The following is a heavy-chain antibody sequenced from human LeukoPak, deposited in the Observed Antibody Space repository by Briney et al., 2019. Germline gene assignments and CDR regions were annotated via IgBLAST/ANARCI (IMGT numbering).Heavy chain of an antibody. CDR3: ARAPSEIGGYYPEYFRH. J-gene: IGHJ1*01. CDR2: IKSDGST. D-gene: IGHD3-22*01. V-gene: IGHV3-74*01. CDR1: GFTFSSYW. Sequence: GGSLRLSCAASGFTFSSYWMHWVRQAPGKGLVWVSRIKSDGSTNYADSVKGRFPISRDNAKNTVSLQMNSLRAEDTGVYYCARAPSEIGGYYPEYFRHWGQGTLVTVSS.